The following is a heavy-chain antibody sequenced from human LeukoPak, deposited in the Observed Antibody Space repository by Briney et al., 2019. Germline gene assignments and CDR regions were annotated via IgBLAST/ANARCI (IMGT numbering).Heavy chain of an antibody. V-gene: IGHV4-34*01. CDR3: ARAAGYYDFWGGYHP. D-gene: IGHD3-3*01. J-gene: IGHJ5*02. CDR2: INHSGST. Sequence: PSETLSLTCAVYGGSFSGYYWSWIRQPPGKGLEWIGEINHSGSTNYNPSLKSRVTISVDTSKNQFSLKLSSVTAADTAVYYCARAAGYYDFWGGYHPWGQGTLVTVSS. CDR1: GGSFSGYY.